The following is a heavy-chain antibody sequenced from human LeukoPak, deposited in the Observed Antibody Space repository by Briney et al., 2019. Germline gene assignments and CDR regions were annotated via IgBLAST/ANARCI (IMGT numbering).Heavy chain of an antibody. Sequence: TGGSLRLSCAASGFIVSSNYMTWVRQAPGEGLEWVSVIHNDGSTYYTDSVKGRFTISRGNSKNTLYLQMNSLRVEDTAVYYCAALARDYWGQGTLVTVSS. V-gene: IGHV3-53*01. D-gene: IGHD3-3*02. CDR2: IHNDGST. J-gene: IGHJ4*02. CDR1: GFIVSSNY. CDR3: AALARDY.